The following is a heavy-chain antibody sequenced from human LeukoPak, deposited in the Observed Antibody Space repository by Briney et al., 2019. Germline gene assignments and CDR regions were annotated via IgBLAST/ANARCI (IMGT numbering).Heavy chain of an antibody. D-gene: IGHD6-19*01. CDR3: AQGYSSGLFPY. CDR1: GFTVSSYG. CDR2: ITVSGDTT. J-gene: IGHJ4*02. Sequence: PGGSLRLSCAVSGFTVSSYGMSWVRQAPGKGLDWVSAITVSGDTTYYADSVKGRFIISRDNSKNTLYLQMNSLRAEDTAVYYCAQGYSSGLFPYWGQGTLVTVSS. V-gene: IGHV3-23*01.